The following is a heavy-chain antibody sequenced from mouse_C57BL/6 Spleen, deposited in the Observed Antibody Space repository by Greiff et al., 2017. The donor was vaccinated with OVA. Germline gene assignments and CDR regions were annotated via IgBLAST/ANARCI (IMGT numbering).Heavy chain of an antibody. D-gene: IGHD2-5*01. CDR1: GYTFTSYW. V-gene: IGHV1-55*01. CDR2: IYPGSGST. CDR3: ARPVYSNYEGYAMDY. J-gene: IGHJ4*01. Sequence: QVQLQQPGAELVKPGASVKMSCKASGYTFTSYWITWVKQRPGQGLEWIGDIYPGSGSTNYNEKFKSKATLTVDTSSSTAYMQLSSLTSEDSAVYYCARPVYSNYEGYAMDYWGQGTSVTVSS.